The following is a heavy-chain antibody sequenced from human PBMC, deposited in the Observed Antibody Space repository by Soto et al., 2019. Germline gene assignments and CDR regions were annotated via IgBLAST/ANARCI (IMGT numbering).Heavy chain of an antibody. J-gene: IGHJ6*02. CDR2: IIPIFGTA. Sequence: SVNVYCKASGGPFSSHAMSWVRQAPGQGLEWMGGIIPIFGTANYAQKFQGRVTITADESTSTAYMELSSLRSEDTAVYYCARSVSRDIVLMVYAMYYYGMEVWGQGTTVT. D-gene: IGHD2-8*01. V-gene: IGHV1-69*13. CDR1: GGPFSSHA. CDR3: ARSVSRDIVLMVYAMYYYGMEV.